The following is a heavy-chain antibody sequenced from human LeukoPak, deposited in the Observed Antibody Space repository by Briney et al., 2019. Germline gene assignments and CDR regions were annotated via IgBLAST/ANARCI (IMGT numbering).Heavy chain of an antibody. CDR2: IYYSGST. V-gene: IGHV4-39*01. J-gene: IGHJ5*02. CDR3: ARRHTAAGGNNWFDP. Sequence: PSETLSLTCTVSGGSISSSSYYWGWIRQPPGKGLEWIGSIYYSGSTYYNPSLKSRVTISVDTSKNQFSLKLSSVTAADTAVYYCARRHTAAGGNNWFDPWGQGTLVTVSS. CDR1: GGSISSSSYY. D-gene: IGHD6-13*01.